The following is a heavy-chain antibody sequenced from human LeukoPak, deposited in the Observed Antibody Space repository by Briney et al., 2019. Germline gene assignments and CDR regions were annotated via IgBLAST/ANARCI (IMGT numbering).Heavy chain of an antibody. V-gene: IGHV3-48*03. D-gene: IGHD3-10*01. CDR3: ARENRGIITRLIDN. J-gene: IGHJ4*02. CDR1: GFIFSSYE. CDR2: ISSSGSTI. Sequence: GGSLRLSCAASGFIFSSYEMNWVRQAPGKGLEWVSYISSSGSTIYYADSVKGRFTMSRDNAKNSLSLQMNSLRAEDTAVYYCARENRGIITRLIDNWGQGTLVTVSS.